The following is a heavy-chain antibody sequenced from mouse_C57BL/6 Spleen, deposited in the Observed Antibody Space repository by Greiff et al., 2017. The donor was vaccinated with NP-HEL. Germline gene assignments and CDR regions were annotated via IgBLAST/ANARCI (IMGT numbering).Heavy chain of an antibody. CDR3: GRSGYSNYWFAY. Sequence: QVQLQQPGAELVRPGSSVKLSCKASGYTFTSYWMHWVKQRPIQGLEWIGNIDPSDSETHYNQKFKDKATLTVDKSSSTAYMQLSSLTSEDSAVDYGGRSGYSNYWFAYWGQGTLVTVSA. V-gene: IGHV1-52*01. J-gene: IGHJ3*01. CDR1: GYTFTSYW. D-gene: IGHD2-5*01. CDR2: IDPSDSET.